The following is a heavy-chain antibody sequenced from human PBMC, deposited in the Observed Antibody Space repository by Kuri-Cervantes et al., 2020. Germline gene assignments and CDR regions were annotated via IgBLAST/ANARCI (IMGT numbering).Heavy chain of an antibody. J-gene: IGHJ4*02. D-gene: IGHD5-18*01. CDR2: ISYDGSNK. CDR3: ARSRHQLSVGSLGY. Sequence: GESLKISCAASGFTFSSYAMHWVRQAPGKGLEWVAVISYDGSNKYYADSVKGRFTISRDNSKNTLYLQMNSLRAEDTAVYYCARSRHQLSVGSLGYWGQGTLVTVSS. V-gene: IGHV3-30*04. CDR1: GFTFSSYA.